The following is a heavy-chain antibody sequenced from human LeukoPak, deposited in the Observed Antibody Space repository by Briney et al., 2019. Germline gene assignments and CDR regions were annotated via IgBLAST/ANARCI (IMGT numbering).Heavy chain of an antibody. D-gene: IGHD6-13*01. CDR2: INPSGGST. CDR1: GYTFTGYY. V-gene: IGHV1-46*01. Sequence: GASVKVSFKTSGYTFTGYYIHWVRQAPGQGLEWMGKINPSGGSTSYAQKFQGRVTMTRDTSTSTVYMELSSLRSEDTAVYYCAREGPGYSREIGPGYFDYWGQGTLVTVSS. CDR3: AREGPGYSREIGPGYFDY. J-gene: IGHJ4*02.